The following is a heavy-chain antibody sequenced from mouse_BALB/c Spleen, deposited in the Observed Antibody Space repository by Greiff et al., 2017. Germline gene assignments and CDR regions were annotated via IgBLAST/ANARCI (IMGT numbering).Heavy chain of an antibody. J-gene: IGHJ3*01. D-gene: IGHD1-1*01. CDR1: GFTFTDYY. Sequence: EVKLMESGGGLVQPGGSLRLSCATSGFTFTDYYMSWVRQPPGKALEWLGFIRNKANGYTTEYSASVKGRFTISRDNSQSILYLQMNTLRAEDSATYYCARDRRYYGSQSFAYWGQGTLVTVSA. V-gene: IGHV7-3*02. CDR3: ARDRRYYGSQSFAY. CDR2: IRNKANGYTT.